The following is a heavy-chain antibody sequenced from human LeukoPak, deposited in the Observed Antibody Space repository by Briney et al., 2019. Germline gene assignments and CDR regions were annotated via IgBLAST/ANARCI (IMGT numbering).Heavy chain of an antibody. D-gene: IGHD2-15*01. J-gene: IGHJ5*02. CDR2: FDPEDGET. V-gene: IGHV1-24*01. Sequence: GASVKVSCKVSGYTLTELSMHWVRQAPGKGLEWTGGFDPEDGETIYAQKFQGRVTMTEDTSTDTAYMELSSLRSEDTAVYYCAIYPYCSGGSCYAAWFDPWGQGTLVTVSS. CDR3: AIYPYCSGGSCYAAWFDP. CDR1: GYTLTELS.